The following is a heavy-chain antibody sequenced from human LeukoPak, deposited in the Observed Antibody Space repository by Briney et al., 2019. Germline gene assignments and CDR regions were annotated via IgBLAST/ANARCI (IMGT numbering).Heavy chain of an antibody. CDR2: IYYSGST. V-gene: IGHV4-39*01. J-gene: IGHJ5*02. CDR3: ASPYYGSGSYIVDP. CDR1: GGSISSSSYY. D-gene: IGHD3-10*01. Sequence: PSETLSLTCTVSGGSISSSSYYWGWIRRPPGKGLEWIGSIYYSGSTYYNPSLKSRVTISVDTSKNQFPLKLSSVTAADTAVYYCASPYYGSGSYIVDPWGQGTLVTVSS.